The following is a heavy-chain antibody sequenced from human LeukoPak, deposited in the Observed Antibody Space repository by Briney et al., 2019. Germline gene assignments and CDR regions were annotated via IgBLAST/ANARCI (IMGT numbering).Heavy chain of an antibody. J-gene: IGHJ6*03. D-gene: IGHD4-11*01. V-gene: IGHV3-7*01. Sequence: GGSLRLSCAASGFTFSTYRMSWVRQAPGKGLEWVANIKQDGSEKHYVDSVKGRFTISRDNAKNSLYLQMSSLRAEDTAVYYCTRVEETATTAAIIRKYSYYYYYMDVWGKGNTVTISS. CDR1: GFTFSTYR. CDR2: IKQDGSEK. CDR3: TRVEETATTAAIIRKYSYYYYYMDV.